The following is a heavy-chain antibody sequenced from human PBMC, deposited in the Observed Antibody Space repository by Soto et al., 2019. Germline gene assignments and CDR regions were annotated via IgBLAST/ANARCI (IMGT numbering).Heavy chain of an antibody. J-gene: IGHJ6*02. CDR1: GYNFTSYA. CDR3: ARDLGTMVRGVVVYYYGLDL. D-gene: IGHD3-10*01. Sequence: QVNLVQSGAEVKQPGASVKVSCKASGYNFTSYALHWLRQAPGQRPEWMGWISTAKGDTKYAQKFQGRVTFTRDAYARTVYMEMRSLRSEDTAVYYCARDLGTMVRGVVVYYYGLDLWGQGTTVNVSS. V-gene: IGHV1-3*04. CDR2: ISTAKGDT.